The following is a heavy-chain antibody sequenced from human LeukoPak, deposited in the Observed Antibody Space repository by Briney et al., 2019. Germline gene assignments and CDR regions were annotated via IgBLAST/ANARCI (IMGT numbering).Heavy chain of an antibody. D-gene: IGHD4-23*01. Sequence: SETLSLTCAVYGGSFSGYYWSWIRQPPGKGLEWIGEINHSGSTNYNPSLKSRVTISVDTSKNQFSLKLNSVTAADTAVYYCARVSYGGNPGLRWFDPWGQGTLVTVSS. V-gene: IGHV4-34*01. J-gene: IGHJ5*02. CDR1: GGSFSGYY. CDR3: ARVSYGGNPGLRWFDP. CDR2: INHSGST.